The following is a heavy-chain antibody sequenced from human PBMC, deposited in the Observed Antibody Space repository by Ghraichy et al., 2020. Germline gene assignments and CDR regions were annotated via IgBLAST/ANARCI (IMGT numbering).Heavy chain of an antibody. CDR3: ATDRGYGDYLPFDY. CDR2: FDPEDGET. Sequence: ASVKVSCKVSGYTLTELSMHWVRQAPGKGLEWMGGFDPEDGETIYAQKFQGRVTMTEDTSTDTAYMELSSLRSEDTAVYYCATDRGYGDYLPFDYWGQGTLVTVSS. D-gene: IGHD4-17*01. V-gene: IGHV1-24*01. J-gene: IGHJ4*02. CDR1: GYTLTELS.